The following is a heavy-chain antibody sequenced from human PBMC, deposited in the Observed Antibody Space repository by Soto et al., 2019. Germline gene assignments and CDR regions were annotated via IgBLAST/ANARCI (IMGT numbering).Heavy chain of an antibody. CDR2: IYYSGST. J-gene: IGHJ4*02. Sequence: QVQLQESGPGLVKPSQTLSLTCTVSGGSISSGDYYWSWIRQPPGKGLEWIGYIYYSGSTYYNTSLKSRVTISVDTSKNQFSLKLSSVTAADTAVYYCARGAQLRFLEWYPSYYFDYWGQGTLVTVSS. V-gene: IGHV4-30-4*01. CDR1: GGSISSGDYY. D-gene: IGHD3-3*01. CDR3: ARGAQLRFLEWYPSYYFDY.